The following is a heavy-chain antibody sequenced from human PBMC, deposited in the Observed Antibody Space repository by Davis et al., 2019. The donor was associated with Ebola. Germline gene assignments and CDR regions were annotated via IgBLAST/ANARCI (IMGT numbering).Heavy chain of an antibody. D-gene: IGHD2-15*01. Sequence: GESLKISCAASGFTLSSYAMHWVRQAPGKGLEWVAVISYDGSNKYYADSVKGRFTISRDNSKNTLYLQMNSLRAEDTAVYYCASPQGINWGQGTLVTVSS. CDR2: ISYDGSNK. CDR3: ASPQGIN. J-gene: IGHJ4*02. CDR1: GFTLSSYA. V-gene: IGHV3-30-3*01.